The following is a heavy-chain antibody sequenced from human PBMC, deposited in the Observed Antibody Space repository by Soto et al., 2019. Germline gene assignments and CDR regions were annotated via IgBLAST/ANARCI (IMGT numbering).Heavy chain of an antibody. J-gene: IGHJ6*02. CDR1: GGTFSSYA. V-gene: IGHV1-69*01. CDR2: IIPIVGTA. CDR3: ARGSYYAYYDSGMDV. D-gene: IGHD1-26*01. Sequence: QVQLVQSGAEVKKPGSSVKVSCKASGGTFSSYAISWVRQAPGQGLEWMGGIIPIVGTANYAQKFQGRVTITADECTSTAYMGLSSLRSEARAVYYCARGSYYAYYDSGMDVWGQGTTVTVSS.